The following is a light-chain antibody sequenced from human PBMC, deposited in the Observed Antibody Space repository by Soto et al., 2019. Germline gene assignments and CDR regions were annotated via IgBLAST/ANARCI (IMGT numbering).Light chain of an antibody. CDR1: QDIRNY. J-gene: IGKJ2*01. CDR3: QQASSFPNT. CDR2: AAS. Sequence: DIQMTQSPSSVSASVGDRVSITCRASQDIRNYLVWYQQKPGTAPKLLIYAASSLQSGVPVRFSGSGSGTDFTLTINHLQPDDFASYFCQQASSFPNTFGKGPKLEIK. V-gene: IGKV1D-12*01.